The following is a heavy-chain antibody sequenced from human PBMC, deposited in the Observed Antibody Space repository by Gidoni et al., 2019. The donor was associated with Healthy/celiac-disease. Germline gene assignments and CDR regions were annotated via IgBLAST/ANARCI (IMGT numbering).Heavy chain of an antibody. V-gene: IGHV3-30-3*01. CDR2: ISYDGSNK. Sequence: QVQLVESGGGVVQPGRSLRLSCAASGFTFSSYAMHWVRQAPGKGLEWVAVISYDGSNKYYADSVKGRFTISRDNSKNTLYLQMNSLRAEDTAVYYCAREDYSNFFTSYYYGMDVWGQGTTVTVSS. D-gene: IGHD4-4*01. CDR3: AREDYSNFFTSYYYGMDV. CDR1: GFTFSSYA. J-gene: IGHJ6*02.